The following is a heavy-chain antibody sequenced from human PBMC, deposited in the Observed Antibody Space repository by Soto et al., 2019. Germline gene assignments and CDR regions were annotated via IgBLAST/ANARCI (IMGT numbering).Heavy chain of an antibody. CDR3: AKDIRGLITGTTS. CDR1: RFTFDDYA. CDR2: ISWNSGSI. J-gene: IGHJ5*02. Sequence: EVQLVESGGGLVQPGRSLRLSCAAARFTFDDYAMHWVRQAPGKGLEWVSGISWNSGSIGYADSVKGRFTISRDNAKNSLYLQMNSLRAEDTALYYCAKDIRGLITGTTSWGQATLVTVYS. V-gene: IGHV3-9*01. D-gene: IGHD1-7*01.